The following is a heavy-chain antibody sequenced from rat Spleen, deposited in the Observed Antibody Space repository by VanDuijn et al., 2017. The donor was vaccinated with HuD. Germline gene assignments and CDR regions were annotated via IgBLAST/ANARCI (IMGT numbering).Heavy chain of an antibody. D-gene: IGHD1-2*01. CDR1: GFTLSDHF. CDR2: ISSDGRRN. V-gene: IGHV5-29*01. J-gene: IGHJ1*01. Sequence: EVQLVESDGGLVQPGRSLKLSCAASGFTLSDHFMAWVRQAPTKGLEWVAIISSDGRRNYYRDSVKGRFTISRDNAKSTLYLQMVSLRSEDTATYYCTTGTIAAPYWYFDFWGPGTMVTVSS. CDR3: TTGTIAAPYWYFDF.